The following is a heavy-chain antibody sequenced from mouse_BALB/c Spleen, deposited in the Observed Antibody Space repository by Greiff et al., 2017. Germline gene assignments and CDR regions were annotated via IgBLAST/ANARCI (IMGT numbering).Heavy chain of an antibody. CDR1: GFTFSSFG. J-gene: IGHJ4*01. V-gene: IGHV5-17*02. CDR2: ISSGCSTI. D-gene: IGHD2-2*01. Sequence: EVKLMESGGGLVQPGGSRKLSCAASGFTFSSFGMHWVRQAPAKGLEWVAYISSGCSTIYYADTVKGRFTISRDNPKNTLFLQMTSLRSEDTAMYYCARRTRGTRAMDYWGQGTSVTVSS. CDR3: ARRTRGTRAMDY.